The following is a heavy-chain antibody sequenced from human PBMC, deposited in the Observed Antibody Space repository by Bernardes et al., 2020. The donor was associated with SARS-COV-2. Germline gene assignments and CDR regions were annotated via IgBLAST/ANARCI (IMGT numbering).Heavy chain of an antibody. Sequence: GASLKISCKGSGYSFTSYWIGWVRQMPGKGLEWMGIIYPGDSDTRYSPSFQGQVTISADKSISTAYLQWSSLKASDTAMYYCARQRYDYVWGSSLYYYGMDVWGQGTTVTVSS. V-gene: IGHV5-51*01. J-gene: IGHJ6*02. CDR2: IYPGDSDT. CDR3: ARQRYDYVWGSSLYYYGMDV. CDR1: GYSFTSYW. D-gene: IGHD3-16*01.